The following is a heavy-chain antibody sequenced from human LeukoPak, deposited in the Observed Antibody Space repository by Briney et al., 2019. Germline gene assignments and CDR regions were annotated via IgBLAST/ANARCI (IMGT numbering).Heavy chain of an antibody. CDR1: GGSISSNKW. CDR3: ARVTGYMIEDYFDY. CDR2: IYHSGSN. Sequence: PSGTLSLTCAVSGGSISSNKWWIWVRQPPGKGLEWIGEIYHSGSNNYNPSLKSRVTISVDTSKNQFSLKLRSVTAADAAVYYCARVTGYMIEDYFDYWGQGTLVTVSS. V-gene: IGHV4-4*02. D-gene: IGHD3-22*01. J-gene: IGHJ4*02.